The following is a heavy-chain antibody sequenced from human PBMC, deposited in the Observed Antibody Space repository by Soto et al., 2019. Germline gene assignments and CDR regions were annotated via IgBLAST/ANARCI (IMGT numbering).Heavy chain of an antibody. D-gene: IGHD2-21*01. Sequence: PGGSLRLSCAASGFTFSSYSMNWVRQAPGKGLEWVSYISSSSSTIYYADSVKGRFTISRDNAKNSLYLQMNSLRDEDTAVYYCARDRRWPQFPYYFDYWGQGTLVTVSS. J-gene: IGHJ4*02. CDR1: GFTFSSYS. V-gene: IGHV3-48*02. CDR3: ARDRRWPQFPYYFDY. CDR2: ISSSSSTI.